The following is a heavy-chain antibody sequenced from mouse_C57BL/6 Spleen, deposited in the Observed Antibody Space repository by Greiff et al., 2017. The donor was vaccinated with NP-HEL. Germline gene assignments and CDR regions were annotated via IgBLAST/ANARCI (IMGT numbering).Heavy chain of an antibody. Sequence: QVHVKQSGAELAKPGASVKLSCKASGYTFTSYWMHWVKQRPGQGLEWIGYINPSSGYTKYNQKFKDKATLTADKSSSTAYMQLSSLTYEDSAVYYCARSRQLSQYYFDYWGQGTTLTVSS. V-gene: IGHV1-7*01. CDR3: ARSRQLSQYYFDY. CDR2: INPSSGYT. J-gene: IGHJ2*01. CDR1: GYTFTSYW. D-gene: IGHD3-2*02.